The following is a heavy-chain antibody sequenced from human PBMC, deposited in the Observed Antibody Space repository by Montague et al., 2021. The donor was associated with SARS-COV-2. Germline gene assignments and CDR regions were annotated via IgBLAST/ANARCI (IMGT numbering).Heavy chain of an antibody. D-gene: IGHD2-8*01. J-gene: IGHJ3*02. CDR3: ATESGHGPDTFDX. V-gene: IGHV5-51*01. CDR1: GYSFATYW. CDR2: IYPADSDT. Sequence: QSGAEVRKPGESLKISCKGSGYSFATYWIAWVRQLPGKGLEWMGIIYPADSDTRYSPSFQGQVTISADKSISTAYLQWSSLKASDTAVYYCATESGHGPDTFDXWAQGTTVTVSS.